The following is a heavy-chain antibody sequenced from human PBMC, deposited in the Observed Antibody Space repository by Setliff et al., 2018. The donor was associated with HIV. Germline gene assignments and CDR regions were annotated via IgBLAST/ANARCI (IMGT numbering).Heavy chain of an antibody. CDR2: IIPILGIA. CDR3: ARDRYYGSGSSPIFDY. CDR1: GGTFSSYA. J-gene: IGHJ4*02. V-gene: IGHV1-69*10. D-gene: IGHD3-10*01. Sequence: SVKVSCKASGGTFSSYAISWVRQAPGQGLEWMGGIIPILGIANYAQKFQGRVTITADESTSTAYMELSSLRSEDTAVYYCARDRYYGSGSSPIFDYWGQGTLVTVSS.